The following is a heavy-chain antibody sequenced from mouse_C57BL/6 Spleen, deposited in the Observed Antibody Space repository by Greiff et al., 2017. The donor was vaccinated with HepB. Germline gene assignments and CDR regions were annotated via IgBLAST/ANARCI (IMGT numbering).Heavy chain of an antibody. D-gene: IGHD1-1*01. V-gene: IGHV5-4*03. Sequence: EVKLVESGGGLVKPGGSLKLSCAASGFTFSSYAMSWVRQTPEKRLEWVATISDGGSYTYYPDNVKGRFTISRDNAKNNLYLQMSHLKSEDTAMYYCARMGTVVSAWFAYGGQGTLVTVSA. CDR3: ARMGTVVSAWFAY. CDR1: GFTFSSYA. J-gene: IGHJ3*01. CDR2: ISDGGSYT.